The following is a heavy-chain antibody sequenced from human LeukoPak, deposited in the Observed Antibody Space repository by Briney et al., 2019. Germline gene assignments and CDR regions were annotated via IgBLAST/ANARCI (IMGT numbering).Heavy chain of an antibody. CDR1: GFTFSSHA. Sequence: GSLRLSCAASGFTFSSHALHWVRQAPGKGLEWVAVISSDGSYKYYADSVKGRFTISRDNSKNTLYLQMNSLIPEDTAVYYCARQYISGQWYFAYWGQGTLVTVSS. V-gene: IGHV3-30*04. CDR2: ISSDGSYK. D-gene: IGHD5-18*01. J-gene: IGHJ4*02. CDR3: ARQYISGQWYFAY.